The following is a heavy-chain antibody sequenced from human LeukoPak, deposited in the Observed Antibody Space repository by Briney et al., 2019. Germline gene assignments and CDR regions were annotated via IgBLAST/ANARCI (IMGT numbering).Heavy chain of an antibody. J-gene: IGHJ4*02. D-gene: IGHD1-26*01. CDR2: ISGSGGST. Sequence: GGSLRLSCAASGFTFSSYAMSWVRQAPGEGLEWVSAISGSGGSTYYADSVKGRFTISRDNSKNTLYLQMNSLRAEDTAVYYCANPTYSGSYGGVYWGQGTLVTVSS. CDR1: GFTFSSYA. CDR3: ANPTYSGSYGGVY. V-gene: IGHV3-23*01.